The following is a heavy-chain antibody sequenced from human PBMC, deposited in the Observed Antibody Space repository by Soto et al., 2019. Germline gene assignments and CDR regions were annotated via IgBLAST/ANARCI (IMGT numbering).Heavy chain of an antibody. D-gene: IGHD2-21*01. CDR2: IYYTGST. CDR1: GGSISSYY. J-gene: IGHJ4*02. V-gene: IGHV4-59*01. CDR3: ARNADYSMYYFDN. Sequence: QVQLQESGPGLVKPTETLSLTCTVSGGSISSYYLSWFRQPPGKGLEWIGYIYYTGSTNYNPSLTSRVTISVDTSKNQFSLKLSSVTAADPAVYYCARNADYSMYYFDNWGPGTLVTVSS.